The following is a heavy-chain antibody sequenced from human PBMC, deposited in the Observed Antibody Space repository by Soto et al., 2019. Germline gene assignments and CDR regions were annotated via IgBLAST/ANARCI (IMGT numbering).Heavy chain of an antibody. CDR3: AHHDYDILTGQSIAFDY. D-gene: IGHD3-9*01. J-gene: IGHJ4*02. CDR1: GFSLSTSGVG. Sequence: SGPTLVNPTQPLTLTCTFSGFSLSTSGVGVGWIRQPPGKALEWLALSYWDDDKRYSQSLKSRLPITQDNSKNQVVLTMTNMDPVDTATYYCAHHDYDILTGQSIAFDYWGQGTLVTVSS. CDR2: SYWDDDK. V-gene: IGHV2-5*02.